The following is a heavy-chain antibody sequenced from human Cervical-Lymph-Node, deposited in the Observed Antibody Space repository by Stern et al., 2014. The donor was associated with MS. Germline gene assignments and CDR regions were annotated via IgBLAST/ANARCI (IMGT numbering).Heavy chain of an antibody. J-gene: IGHJ6*02. V-gene: IGHV4-61*02. D-gene: IGHD3-22*01. CDR1: GGSIASSSYY. CDR3: AREDYDGSGHPYYYGLDV. CDR2: IFTSGST. Sequence: QVQLQESGPGLVKPSQTLSLTCTVSGGSIASSSYYWSWIRQPAGKGLEWIVRIFTSGSTNYNPSFQDRITLSVDPSKNQFSLRLSSVTAADTAVYYCAREDYDGSGHPYYYGLDVWGQGTTVTVSS.